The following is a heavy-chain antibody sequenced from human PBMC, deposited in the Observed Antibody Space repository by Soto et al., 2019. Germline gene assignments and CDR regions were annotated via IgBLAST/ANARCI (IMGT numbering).Heavy chain of an antibody. CDR2: IFSNDEK. J-gene: IGHJ3*02. CDR3: ARIPGEYCSGGSCRSYDAFDI. CDR1: GFSLSNARMG. V-gene: IGHV2-26*01. Sequence: SGPTLVNPTETLTLTCTVSGFSLSNARMGVSWIRQPPGKALEWLAHIFSNDEKSYSTSLKSRLTISKDTSKSQVVLTMTNMDPVDTATYYFARIPGEYCSGGSCRSYDAFDIWGQGTMVTVSS. D-gene: IGHD2-15*01.